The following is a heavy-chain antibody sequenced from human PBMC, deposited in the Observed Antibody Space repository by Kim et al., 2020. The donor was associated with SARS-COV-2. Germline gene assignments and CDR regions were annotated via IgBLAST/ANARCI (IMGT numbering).Heavy chain of an antibody. V-gene: IGHV3-30-3*01. D-gene: IGHD6-19*01. CDR1: GFTFSSYA. CDR3: ARDLSPQWLDLLAY. J-gene: IGHJ4*02. Sequence: GGSLRLSCAASGFTFSSYAMHWVRQAPGKGLVWVAVISYDGSNKYYADSVKGRFTISRDNSKNTLYLQMNSLRAEDTAVYYCARDLSPQWLDLLAYWGQG. CDR2: ISYDGSNK.